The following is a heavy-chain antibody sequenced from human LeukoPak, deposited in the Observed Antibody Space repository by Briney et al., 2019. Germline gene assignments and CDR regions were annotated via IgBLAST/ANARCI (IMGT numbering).Heavy chain of an antibody. CDR2: FDPDDGEA. V-gene: IGHV1-24*01. J-gene: IGHJ6*02. CDR3: TTGNRDDGSDYDLYYKHSMDV. Sequence: ASVTVSFTVSGYTFTELFIHWVRQTPGKGLEWMGGFDPDDGEAVYAQKFQGRVTMTEDTSTDTAYMDLRSLRPEDTAVYYCTTGNRDDGSDYDLYYKHSMDVWGQGTTVTVSS. CDR1: GYTFTELF. D-gene: IGHD3-22*01.